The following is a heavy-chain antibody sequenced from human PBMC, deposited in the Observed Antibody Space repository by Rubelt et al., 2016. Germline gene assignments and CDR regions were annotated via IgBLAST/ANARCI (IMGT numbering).Heavy chain of an antibody. Sequence: QVQLVESGGGVVQPGRSLRLSCAASGFTFSSYAMHWVRQAPGKGLEWVAVISYDGSNKYYADSVKGRFTISRDNSKNTLYLQMNSLRAEDTAVYYCAKEGVVAAAANDAFDIWGQGTMVTVSS. V-gene: IGHV3-30*04. D-gene: IGHD6-13*01. CDR1: GFTFSSYA. CDR3: AKEGVVAAAANDAFDI. J-gene: IGHJ3*02. CDR2: ISYDGSNK.